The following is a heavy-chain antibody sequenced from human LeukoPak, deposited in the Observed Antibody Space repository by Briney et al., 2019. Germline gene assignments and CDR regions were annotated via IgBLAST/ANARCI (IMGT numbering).Heavy chain of an antibody. CDR2: INPSGGST. CDR3: ARGRDCSGGSCYSGNYYYYYGMDV. Sequence: ASVKVSFKASGHTLTSYCLHWVRQAPGQGLEWMAIINPSGGSTSHAQKFQGRVTMTRDTSASTVYMELSSLRSEDTAVYYCARGRDCSGGSCYSGNYYYYYGMDVWGQGTTVTVSS. J-gene: IGHJ6*02. V-gene: IGHV1-46*01. CDR1: GHTLTSYC. D-gene: IGHD2-15*01.